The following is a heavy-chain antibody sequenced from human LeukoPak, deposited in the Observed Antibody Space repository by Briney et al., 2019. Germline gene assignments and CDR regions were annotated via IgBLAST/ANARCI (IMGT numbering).Heavy chain of an antibody. J-gene: IGHJ4*02. CDR1: GYIYSDNY. D-gene: IGHD6-13*01. CDR3: ARDLGRPTYSSSWYKFDY. V-gene: IGHV1-2*02. CDR2: INPKSGDK. Sequence: ASVNVSCKACGYIYSDNYLHWVRQAPGQGLVGMGWINPKSGDKDYAQKFQGRVTMTRDTSLSTVYMELRRLTSDDTAGYYCARDLGRPTYSSSWYKFDYWGQGTLVTVSS.